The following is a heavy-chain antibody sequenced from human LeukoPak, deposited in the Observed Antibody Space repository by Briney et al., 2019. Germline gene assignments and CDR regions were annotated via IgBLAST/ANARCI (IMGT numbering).Heavy chain of an antibody. CDR1: GFTFSSYS. CDR3: ARPGQPAYYYDSSGYSSAPYDY. J-gene: IGHJ4*02. CDR2: ISSSSSTI. D-gene: IGHD3-22*01. V-gene: IGHV3-48*04. Sequence: GGSLRLSCAASGFTFSSYSMNWVRQAPGKGLEWVSDISSSSSTIYYADSVKGRFTISRDNAKNSLYLQMNSLRAEDTAVYYCARPGQPAYYYDSSGYSSAPYDYWGQGTLVTVSS.